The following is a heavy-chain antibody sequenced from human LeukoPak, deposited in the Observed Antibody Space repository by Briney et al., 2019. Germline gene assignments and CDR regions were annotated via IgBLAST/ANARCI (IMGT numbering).Heavy chain of an antibody. CDR2: INHSGHT. D-gene: IGHD3-10*01. V-gene: IGHV4-34*01. J-gene: IGHJ4*02. CDR3: ARGRVYFRDLTSLRGVIPFDS. Sequence: SETLSLTCAVYGGSLTTHWWTWIRQSAGRGLEWVGEINHSGHTNYNPSFESRLTVSIDKSKNQFSLRLSSVTAADPAIYYCARGRVYFRDLTSLRGVIPFDSWGQGTPVIVSS. CDR1: GGSLTTHW.